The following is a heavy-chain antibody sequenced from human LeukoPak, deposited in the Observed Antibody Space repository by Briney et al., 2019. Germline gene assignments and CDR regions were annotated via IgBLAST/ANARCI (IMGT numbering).Heavy chain of an antibody. Sequence: SVTVSFKASGGTFISYAISWVRQAPGQGLEWMERIIPILGIANYAQKFQGRVTITADKSTSTAYMELSSLRSEDTAVYYCAGAWLGYCSSTSCYRIHWFDPWGQGTLVTVSS. CDR1: GGTFISYA. J-gene: IGHJ5*02. V-gene: IGHV1-69*04. CDR2: IIPILGIA. CDR3: AGAWLGYCSSTSCYRIHWFDP. D-gene: IGHD2-2*01.